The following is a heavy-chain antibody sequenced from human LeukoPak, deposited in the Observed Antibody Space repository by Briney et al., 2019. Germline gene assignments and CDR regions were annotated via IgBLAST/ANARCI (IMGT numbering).Heavy chain of an antibody. CDR3: ARVSGDIVVVPAAQNVHYYYYMDV. CDR2: IKQEGSEK. Sequence: AGGCLRLSCAASGFTFSSYWMSWVRQAPGKGLEWVANIKQEGSEKYYVDSVKGRFTISGDNAKNSLYLQMNSLRAEDTAVYYCARVSGDIVVVPAAQNVHYYYYMDVWGKGTTVTVSS. J-gene: IGHJ6*03. D-gene: IGHD2-2*01. CDR1: GFTFSSYW. V-gene: IGHV3-7*01.